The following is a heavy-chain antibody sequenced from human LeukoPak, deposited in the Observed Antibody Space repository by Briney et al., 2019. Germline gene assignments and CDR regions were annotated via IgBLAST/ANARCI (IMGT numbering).Heavy chain of an antibody. CDR1: GGTFSSYA. CDR2: IIPIFGTA. J-gene: IGHJ4*02. CDR3: ATITEMSGSYSDY. Sequence: SVKVSCKASGGTFSSYAISWVRQAPGQGLEWMGRIIPIFGTANYAQKFQGRVTITTDESTSTAYMELSSLRSEDTAVYYCATITEMSGSYSDYWGQGTLVTVSS. V-gene: IGHV1-69*05. D-gene: IGHD1-26*01.